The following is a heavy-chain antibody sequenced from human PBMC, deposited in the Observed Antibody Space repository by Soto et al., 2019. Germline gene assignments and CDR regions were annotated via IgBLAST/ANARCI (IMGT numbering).Heavy chain of an antibody. CDR3: AGAPLDGICGGGSCYQTNDSFQH. J-gene: IGHJ1*01. CDR2: ISAYNGNT. CDR1: GYTFTSYG. Sequence: ASVKVSCKASGYTFTSYGISWVRQAPGQGLEWMGWISAYNGNTNYAQKLQGRVTMTTDTSTSTAYMELRSLRSDDTAVYYCAGAPLDGICGGGSCYQTNDSFQHWGQGTLVTVSS. V-gene: IGHV1-18*04. D-gene: IGHD2-15*01.